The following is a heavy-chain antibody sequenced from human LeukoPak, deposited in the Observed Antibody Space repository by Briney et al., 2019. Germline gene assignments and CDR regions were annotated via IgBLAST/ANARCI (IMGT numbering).Heavy chain of an antibody. Sequence: GGSLRLSCAASGFTFSSYGMSWVRQAPGKGLEWVSAISGSGGSTYYADSVKGRFTISRDNSKNTLYLQMNSLRAEDTAVYYCAKESILTGYYSPRYYFDYWGQGTLVTVSS. V-gene: IGHV3-23*01. CDR2: ISGSGGST. CDR3: AKESILTGYYSPRYYFDY. D-gene: IGHD3-9*01. J-gene: IGHJ4*02. CDR1: GFTFSSYG.